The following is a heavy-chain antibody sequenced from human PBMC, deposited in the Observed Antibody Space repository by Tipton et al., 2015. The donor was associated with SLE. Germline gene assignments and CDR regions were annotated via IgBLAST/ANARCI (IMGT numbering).Heavy chain of an antibody. Sequence: TLSLTCAVSGYSISRGYYWGWLLQPPGKGLGWIGSFYHSGSTYYNPSIKSRVTISLDTPKNQSSLKLSSATAADTAVYYCARDWDSSIIADYWGQGTLVTVSS. J-gene: IGHJ4*02. D-gene: IGHD6-13*01. CDR1: GYSISRGYY. CDR2: FYHSGST. CDR3: ARDWDSSIIADY. V-gene: IGHV4-38-2*02.